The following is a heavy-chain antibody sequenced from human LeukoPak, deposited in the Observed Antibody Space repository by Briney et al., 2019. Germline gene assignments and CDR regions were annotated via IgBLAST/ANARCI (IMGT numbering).Heavy chain of an antibody. D-gene: IGHD2-15*01. CDR3: ARVGYCSGGSCLDFGY. CDR2: ISSSSSTI. CDR1: GFTFSSYG. Sequence: GGSLRLSCAASGFTFSSYGMNWVRQAPGKGLEWVSYISSSSSTIYYADSVKGRFTISRDNAKNSLYLQMNSLRAEDTAVYYCARVGYCSGGSCLDFGYWGQGTLVTVSS. V-gene: IGHV3-48*01. J-gene: IGHJ4*02.